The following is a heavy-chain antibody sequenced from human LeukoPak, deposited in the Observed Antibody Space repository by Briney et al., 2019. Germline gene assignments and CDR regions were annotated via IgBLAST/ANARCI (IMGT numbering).Heavy chain of an antibody. CDR3: ATKGGYNYGLAY. Sequence: GASVKVSCKASGSTFTDYFIHWVRQAPGQGLEWMGWINPKSGDTKYAQKFQGRVTMTGATSISTANMELNRMRSDDTAVYYCATKGGYNYGLAYWGGGTLVTVSS. V-gene: IGHV1-2*02. CDR1: GSTFTDYF. J-gene: IGHJ4*02. CDR2: INPKSGDT. D-gene: IGHD5-18*01.